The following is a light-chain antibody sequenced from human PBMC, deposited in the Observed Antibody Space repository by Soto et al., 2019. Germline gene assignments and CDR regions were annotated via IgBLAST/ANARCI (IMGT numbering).Light chain of an antibody. J-gene: IGLJ2*01. Sequence: QSALTQPASVSGSPGQSITNSCTGTSSDVGSYNLVSWYQQHPGKAPKLMIYEGSKRPSGVSNRFSGSKSGNTASLTISGLQAEDEADYYCCSYAGSSTVVFGGGTHLTVL. CDR1: SSDVGSYNL. CDR2: EGS. V-gene: IGLV2-23*01. CDR3: CSYAGSSTVV.